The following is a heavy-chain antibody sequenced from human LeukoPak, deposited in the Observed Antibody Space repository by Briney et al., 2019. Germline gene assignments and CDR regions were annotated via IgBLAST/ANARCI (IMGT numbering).Heavy chain of an antibody. D-gene: IGHD4-17*01. CDR3: AKDLLSTVTTILDY. Sequence: TGGSLRLSCAASGCTFSSYGRHWVRQAPGKGLEWVAFIRYDGSNKYYADSVKGRFTISRDNSKNTLYLQMNSLRAEDTAVYYCAKDLLSTVTTILDYSGQGTLVTVSS. CDR2: IRYDGSNK. V-gene: IGHV3-30*02. J-gene: IGHJ4*02. CDR1: GCTFSSYG.